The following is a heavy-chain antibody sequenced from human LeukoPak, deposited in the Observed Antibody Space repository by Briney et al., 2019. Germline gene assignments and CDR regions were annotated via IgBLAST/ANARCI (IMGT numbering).Heavy chain of an antibody. D-gene: IGHD1-7*01. CDR3: AKVGTTFYYYYMDV. CDR2: LTGTDGST. J-gene: IGHJ6*03. Sequence: PGGSLRLSCVASGFTFSSYWMSWVRQAPGKGLEWVSSLTGTDGSTYYADSVKGRFTISRDNSKNTLYLQMNSLRADDTALYYCAKVGTTFYYYYMDVWGKGTTVTVSS. V-gene: IGHV3-23*01. CDR1: GFTFSSYW.